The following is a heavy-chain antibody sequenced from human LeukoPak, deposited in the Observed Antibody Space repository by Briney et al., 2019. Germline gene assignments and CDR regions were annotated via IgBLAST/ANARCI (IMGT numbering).Heavy chain of an antibody. D-gene: IGHD6-19*01. V-gene: IGHV3-21*01. Sequence: GGSLRLSCAASGFTFTSYNMNWVRQAQGKGLEWVSSISTSSTYIYYTDSVKGRFTMSRDNAKHPTYMQMNSLRAEDTAVYYRAIGPDGVGWLPDNWFDPWGQGTLVTASS. CDR2: ISTSSTYI. CDR1: GFTFTSYN. J-gene: IGHJ5*02. CDR3: AIGPDGVGWLPDNWFDP.